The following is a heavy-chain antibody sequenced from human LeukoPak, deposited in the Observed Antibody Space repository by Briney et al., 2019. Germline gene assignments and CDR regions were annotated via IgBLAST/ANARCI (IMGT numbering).Heavy chain of an antibody. Sequence: GASVKVSCKVSGSNLTETSMNWVRKAPGKGLEWMGGFDLEDGETIYAQKFQGRVTMTEDTFTDIAYMQLSSLRSEDTAVYYCAIVGAVQAWGQGTLITVSP. V-gene: IGHV1-24*01. J-gene: IGHJ5*02. CDR2: FDLEDGET. CDR3: AIVGAVQA. CDR1: GSNLTETS. D-gene: IGHD3-16*01.